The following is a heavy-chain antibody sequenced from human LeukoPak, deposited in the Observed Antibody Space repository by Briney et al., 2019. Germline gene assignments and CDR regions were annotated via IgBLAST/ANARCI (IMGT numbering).Heavy chain of an antibody. CDR2: IYGGGKT. D-gene: IGHD6-13*01. J-gene: IGHJ4*02. CDR1: ESIVSSNY. Sequence: GGSLRLTCAASESIVSSNYMSWVRQAPGKGLEWVSVIYGGGKTYYADSVKGRFTISRDNSKNTLYLQMNSLRHEDTAVYYCATTGYSNRNYWGQGTLVTVSS. V-gene: IGHV3-53*01. CDR3: ATTGYSNRNY.